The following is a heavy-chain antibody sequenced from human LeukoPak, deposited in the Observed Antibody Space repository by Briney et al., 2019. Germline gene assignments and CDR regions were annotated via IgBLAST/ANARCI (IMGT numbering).Heavy chain of an antibody. CDR1: GFTFSSYA. CDR3: ARVGRDTAMVYYFDY. J-gene: IGHJ4*02. Sequence: GSLRLSCAASGFTFSSYAMHWVRQAPGKGLEWVAVISYDGSNKYYADSVKGRFTISRDNSKNTLYLQMNSLRAEDTAVYYCARVGRDTAMVYYFDYWGQGTLVTVSS. D-gene: IGHD5-18*01. CDR2: ISYDGSNK. V-gene: IGHV3-30*01.